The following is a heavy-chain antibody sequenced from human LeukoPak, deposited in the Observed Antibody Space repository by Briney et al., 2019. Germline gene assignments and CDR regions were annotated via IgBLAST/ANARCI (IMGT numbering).Heavy chain of an antibody. V-gene: IGHV3-33*01. CDR2: MWYDGSNK. CDR1: GFTFNSYG. Sequence: GGSLRLSCAASGFTFNSYGMHWVRQAPGKGLEWVAVMWYDGSNKYYADSVKGRFTISRDDSKNTPYLQMSSLRAEDTAMYYCARGLPPVMKYYFDYWGQGTLVTVSS. J-gene: IGHJ4*02. D-gene: IGHD4-11*01. CDR3: ARGLPPVMKYYFDY.